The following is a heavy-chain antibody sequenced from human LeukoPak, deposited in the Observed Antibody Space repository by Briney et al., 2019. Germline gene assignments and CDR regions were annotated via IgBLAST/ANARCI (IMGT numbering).Heavy chain of an antibody. CDR3: GRGFSIVPAGIPDY. V-gene: IGHV3-74*01. CDR1: GFTFGSYW. J-gene: IGHJ4*02. D-gene: IGHD2-2*02. CDR2: INTDGGST. Sequence: GGSLRLSCAASGFTFGSYWMHWVRHAPGKGLVWVSRINTDGGSTTYVDSVKGRFTISRDNAKNTLYLQMNSLRAEDTAVYYCGRGFSIVPAGIPDYWGLGTLVTVSS.